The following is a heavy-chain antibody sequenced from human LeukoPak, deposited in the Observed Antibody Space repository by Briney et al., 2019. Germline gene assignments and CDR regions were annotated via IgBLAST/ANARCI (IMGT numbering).Heavy chain of an antibody. CDR1: GDSISSYY. Sequence: SETLSLTCTVSGDSISSYYWSWIRQPAGKGLEWIGYIFYSGSTNYNPSLKSRVTISVDTSKNQFSLKLSSVTAADTALYYCARGPTTVTTGTWFDPWGQGTLVTVSS. J-gene: IGHJ5*02. CDR3: ARGPTTVTTGTWFDP. CDR2: IFYSGST. D-gene: IGHD4-11*01. V-gene: IGHV4-59*01.